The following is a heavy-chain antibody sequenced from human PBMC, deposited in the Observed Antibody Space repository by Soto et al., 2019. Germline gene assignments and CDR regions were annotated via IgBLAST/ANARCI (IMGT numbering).Heavy chain of an antibody. J-gene: IGHJ6*02. V-gene: IGHV3-21*01. D-gene: IGHD3-10*01. CDR1: GFTFNDYS. CDR2: ISSSGTYI. CDR3: VRAGHVFDVHYYGMDL. Sequence: WGSLRLSCEASGFTFNDYSMDWVRQAPDKGLEWVSSISSSGTYIYYADSVKGRFAISRDNANNVMYLQMDTLRAEDTAVYYCVRAGHVFDVHYYGMDLWGQGTTVTVSS.